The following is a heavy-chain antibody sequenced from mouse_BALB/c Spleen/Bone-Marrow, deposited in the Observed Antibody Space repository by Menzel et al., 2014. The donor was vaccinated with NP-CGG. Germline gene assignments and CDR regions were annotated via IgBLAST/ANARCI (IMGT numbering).Heavy chain of an antibody. CDR2: INPTSGYT. D-gene: IGHD2-2*01. J-gene: IGHJ4*01. CDR1: GYTFTSYW. Sequence: QVQLKQSGAELAKPGASVKMSCKASGYTFTSYWMHWVKQRPGQGLEWIGYINPTSGYTEYNQKFKDKATLTADKSSRTTYMQLSSLTSEDSAVYYCATGSYGMDYWGQGSSVTVSS. CDR3: ATGSYGMDY. V-gene: IGHV1-7*01.